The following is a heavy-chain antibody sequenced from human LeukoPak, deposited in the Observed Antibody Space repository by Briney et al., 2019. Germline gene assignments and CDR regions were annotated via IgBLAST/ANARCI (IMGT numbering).Heavy chain of an antibody. Sequence: QAGGSLRLSCAASGFTVSSNYMSWVRQAPGKGLEWVSVIYSGGSTYYADSVQGRFTISRDNSKNTLYLQMNSLRAEDTAVYYCARDRGYSSWPGDYWGQGTLVSVSS. D-gene: IGHD6-13*01. CDR2: IYSGGST. CDR3: ARDRGYSSWPGDY. V-gene: IGHV3-66*02. J-gene: IGHJ4*02. CDR1: GFTVSSNY.